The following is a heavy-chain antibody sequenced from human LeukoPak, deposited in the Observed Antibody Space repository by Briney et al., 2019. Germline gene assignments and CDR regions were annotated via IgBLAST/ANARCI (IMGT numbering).Heavy chain of an antibody. J-gene: IGHJ2*01. CDR2: VSYDGNSK. V-gene: IGHV3-30*04. CDR3: ASNIAVAGPFDL. CDR1: GVTFSNFA. Sequence: GRSLRLSCVASGVTFSNFAMHWVRQAPGKGLEWVALVSYDGNSKYYADSVKGRFTISRDNSKNTLYLQVNSLRPEDTAVYYCASNIAVAGPFDLWGRGTLVTVSS. D-gene: IGHD6-19*01.